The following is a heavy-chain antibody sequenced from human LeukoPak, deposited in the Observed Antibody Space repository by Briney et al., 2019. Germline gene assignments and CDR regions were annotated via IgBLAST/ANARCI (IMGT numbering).Heavy chain of an antibody. CDR3: ARGGYYGSGSFGFLDY. J-gene: IGHJ4*02. D-gene: IGHD3-10*01. CDR1: GYTFTSYY. CDR2: INPSGGST. Sequence: ASVKVCCKASGYTFTSYYMHWVRQAPGQGLEWMGIINPSGGSTSYAQKFQGRVTMTRDTSTSTVYMELSSLRSEDTAVYYCARGGYYGSGSFGFLDYWGQGTLVTVSS. V-gene: IGHV1-46*01.